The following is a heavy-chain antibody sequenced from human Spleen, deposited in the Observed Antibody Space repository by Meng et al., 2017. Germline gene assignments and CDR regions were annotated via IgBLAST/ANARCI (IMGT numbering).Heavy chain of an antibody. V-gene: IGHV4-34*01. CDR3: ARFSGSGWYA. J-gene: IGHJ5*02. D-gene: IGHD6-19*01. CDR2: INHSGST. Sequence: QVQLQQWGAGLLKPSETLSLTCAVYGGSFSGYYWSWIRQPPGKGLEWIGEINHSGSTNYNPSLKSRVTISVDTSKNQFSLKLSSVTAADTAVYYCARFSGSGWYAWGQGTLVTVSS. CDR1: GGSFSGYY.